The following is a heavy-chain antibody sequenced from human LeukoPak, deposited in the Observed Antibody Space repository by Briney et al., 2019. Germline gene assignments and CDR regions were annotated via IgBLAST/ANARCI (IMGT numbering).Heavy chain of an antibody. CDR2: ISAYNGNT. Sequence: GASVKVSCKASGYTFTSYGISWVRQAPGQGLEWMGWISAYNGNTNYAQKLQGRVTMTTDTSTSTAYMELSSLRSEDTAVYYCATVSHYYYMDVWGKGTTVTVSS. CDR3: ATVSHYYYMDV. V-gene: IGHV1-18*01. J-gene: IGHJ6*03. CDR1: GYTFTSYG.